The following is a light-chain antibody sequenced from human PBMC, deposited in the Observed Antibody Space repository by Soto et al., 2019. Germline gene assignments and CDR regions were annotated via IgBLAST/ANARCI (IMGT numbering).Light chain of an antibody. CDR1: QSVSSN. CDR3: QQYNNWPRT. V-gene: IGKV3-15*01. Sequence: EILMAQSPATLSVSPGAIGTLSCSASQSVSSNLAWYQQKPGQAPRLLIYGASARATGIPSRFSGSVSGTEFTLTISSLQSEDFAVYYCQQYNNWPRTFGQGTKVDIK. J-gene: IGKJ1*01. CDR2: GAS.